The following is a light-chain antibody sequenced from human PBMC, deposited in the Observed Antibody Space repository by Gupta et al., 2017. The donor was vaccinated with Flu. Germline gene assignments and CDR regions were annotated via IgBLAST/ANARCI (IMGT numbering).Light chain of an antibody. CDR1: RGVSSY. V-gene: IGKV3D-20*01. J-gene: IGKJ1*01. CDR2: DAS. Sequence: PAPVSLSSVYSSTLSCGASRGVSSYLAWYQQRPGLAPRLLIYDASTRATGIPDRFSGSGSGTDFTLTISRLEPEDFAVYYCQQYDSSPWTFGQGTKVEIK. CDR3: QQYDSSPWT.